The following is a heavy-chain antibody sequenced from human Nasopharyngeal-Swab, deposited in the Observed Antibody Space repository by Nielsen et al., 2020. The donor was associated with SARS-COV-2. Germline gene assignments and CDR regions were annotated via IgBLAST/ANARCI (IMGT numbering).Heavy chain of an antibody. Sequence: SETLSLTCTVSGGSISSSSYYWGWIRQPPGKGLEWSGSLYYTGSTYYNPSLKSRVTISVDTSKNQFSLKLSSVTATDTAVYYCARHGGFGKNFDYWGQGTLVTVSS. CDR3: ARHGGFGKNFDY. CDR2: LYYTGST. V-gene: IGHV4-39*01. J-gene: IGHJ4*02. D-gene: IGHD3-10*01. CDR1: GGSISSSSYY.